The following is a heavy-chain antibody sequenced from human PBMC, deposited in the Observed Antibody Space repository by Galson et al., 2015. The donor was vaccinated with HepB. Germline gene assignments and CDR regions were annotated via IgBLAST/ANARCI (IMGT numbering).Heavy chain of an antibody. J-gene: IGHJ6*03. D-gene: IGHD2-2*01. V-gene: IGHV3-33*01. CDR2: IWYDGSNK. CDR3: ARDDGWPQGDIVVVPAHYYYMDV. Sequence: SLRLSCAASGFTFSSYGMHWVRQAPGKGLEWVAVIWYDGSNKYYADSVKCRFTISRDNSKNTLYLQMNSLRAEDTAVYYCARDDGWPQGDIVVVPAHYYYMDVWGKGTTVTVSS. CDR1: GFTFSSYG.